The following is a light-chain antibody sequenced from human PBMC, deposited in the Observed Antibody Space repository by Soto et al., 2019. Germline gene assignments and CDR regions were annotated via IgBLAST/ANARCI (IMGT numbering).Light chain of an antibody. J-gene: IGKJ1*01. CDR2: ATS. Sequence: DIQMTQSPSTLSASIGDSVTITCRASQNIGRYLAWYQQKPGEAPKFPIYATSSLEHGVPSRFSGGSSETEFTSTISGLLPDDFGTYYGLQYNGFSRTFGQVTKVDIK. V-gene: IGKV1-5*03. CDR3: LQYNGFSRT. CDR1: QNIGRY.